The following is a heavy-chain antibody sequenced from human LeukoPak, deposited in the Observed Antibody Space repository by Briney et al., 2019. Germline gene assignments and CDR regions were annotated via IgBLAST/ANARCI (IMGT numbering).Heavy chain of an antibody. CDR1: GYTFTSYY. J-gene: IGHJ4*02. CDR3: ASSGAMYYYDSSGYPSVY. V-gene: IGHV1-46*01. Sequence: ASVKVSCKASGYTFTSYYMHWVRQAPGQGLEWMGIINPSGGSTSYAQKFQGRVTMTRDTSTSTVYMELGSLRSEDTAVYYCASSGAMYYYDSSGYPSVYWGQGTLVTVSS. CDR2: INPSGGST. D-gene: IGHD3-22*01.